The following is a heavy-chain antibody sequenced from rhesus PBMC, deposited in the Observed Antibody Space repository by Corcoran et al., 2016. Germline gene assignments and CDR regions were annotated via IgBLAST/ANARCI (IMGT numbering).Heavy chain of an antibody. D-gene: IGHD1-20*01. CDR3: ARDRGMAGTIDY. Sequence: QVQLQESGPGLVKPSETLSLTCAVSGGSISRGYGWSWIRQPPGKGLEWIGHIYGSIWSTYDNPPLKSRVTLSKDTSNDQFSLKLSSVTAADTAVYYWARDRGMAGTIDYWGQGVLVTVSS. CDR2: IYGSIWST. CDR1: GGSISRGYG. J-gene: IGHJ4*01. V-gene: IGHV4S7*01.